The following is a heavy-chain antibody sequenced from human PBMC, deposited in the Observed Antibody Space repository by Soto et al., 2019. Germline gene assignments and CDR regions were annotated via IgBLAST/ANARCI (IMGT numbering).Heavy chain of an antibody. V-gene: IGHV3-15*01. D-gene: IGHD3-16*01. J-gene: IGHJ4*02. Sequence: EVQLVESGGGLVKPGGSLRLSCADSGFTFSNAWMSWVRQAPGKGLEWVGRIKSKTDGGKTDYAAPVKGRFTISRDDSKNTLYLQMNILKTEDTAVYYCTTALGGGSFYYDYIWGTPPVGFDYWGQGTLVTVSS. CDR1: GFTFSNAW. CDR2: IKSKTDGGKT. CDR3: TTALGGGSFYYDYIWGTPPVGFDY.